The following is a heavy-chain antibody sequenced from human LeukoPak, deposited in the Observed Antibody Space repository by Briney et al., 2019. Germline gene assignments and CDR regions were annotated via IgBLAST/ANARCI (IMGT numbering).Heavy chain of an antibody. CDR2: INHSGST. CDR3: AREGKDRYGYPHRGIDY. Sequence: SETLSLTCAVYGGSFSGYYWSWIRQPPGKGLEWIGEINHSGSTNYNPSLKSRVTISVDTSKNQFSLKLSSVTAADTAVYYCAREGKDRYGYPHRGIDYWGQGTLVTVSS. V-gene: IGHV4-34*01. J-gene: IGHJ4*02. CDR1: GGSFSGYY. D-gene: IGHD5-18*01.